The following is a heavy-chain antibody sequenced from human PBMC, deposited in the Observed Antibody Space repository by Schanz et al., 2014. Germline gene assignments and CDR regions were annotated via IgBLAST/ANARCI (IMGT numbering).Heavy chain of an antibody. D-gene: IGHD3-9*01. Sequence: QVQLVESGGGVVQPGRSLKLSCAASGFPFSSHGMHWVRQPPGKGLEWISGISGFGTGAYYADSVKGRFSISRDNSKNTLYLQMDSLRAEDTAVYYCARALGAYHDVLTGSQHWSYFEFWGQGTLVTVSS. J-gene: IGHJ4*02. V-gene: IGHV3-NL1*01. CDR3: ARALGAYHDVLTGSQHWSYFEF. CDR1: GFPFSSHG. CDR2: ISGFGTGA.